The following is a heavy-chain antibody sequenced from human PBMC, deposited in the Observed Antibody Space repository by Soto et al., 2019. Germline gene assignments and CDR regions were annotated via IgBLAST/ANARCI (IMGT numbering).Heavy chain of an antibody. CDR2: IWYDGSNK. V-gene: IGHV3-33*01. J-gene: IGHJ6*03. CDR1: GFTFSSYG. Sequence: GGSLRLSCAASGFTFSSYGMHWVRQAPGKGLEWVAVIWYDGSNKYYADSVKGRFTISRDNSKNTLYLQMNSLRAEDTAVYYCARDGSFYELGSGDRPSYYMDGWGQGTTVTVSS. D-gene: IGHD3-3*01. CDR3: ARDGSFYELGSGDRPSYYMDG.